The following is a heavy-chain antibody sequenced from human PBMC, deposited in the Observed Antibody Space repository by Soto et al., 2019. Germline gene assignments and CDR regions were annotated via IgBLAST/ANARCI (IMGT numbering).Heavy chain of an antibody. V-gene: IGHV3-33*01. Sequence: GDLRLYCAASGFTFSSYGMHWVRQAPGKGLEWVAVIWYVGSNKYYADSVKGRFTISRDYSKNTMYRQMNSLRAEDTAVYYCERGAAYCHTLDCYYYYGIDVWGQGTMVTVSS. CDR3: ERGAAYCHTLDCYYYYGIDV. J-gene: IGHJ6*02. CDR1: GFTFSSYG. CDR2: IWYVGSNK. D-gene: IGHD2-21*01.